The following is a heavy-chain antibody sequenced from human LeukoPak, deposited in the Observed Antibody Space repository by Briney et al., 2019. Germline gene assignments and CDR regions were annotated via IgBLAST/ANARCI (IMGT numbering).Heavy chain of an antibody. Sequence: ASVTVSCTASGNTFTKYCIHWVRQAPGQGLEWVGWIDDGDGNPKYSEKFQGRVSITRDTSASTVYMELHSLRSEDTAVYYCARNEDYWGQGSLVTVSP. CDR2: IDDGDGNP. V-gene: IGHV1-3*01. J-gene: IGHJ4*02. CDR1: GNTFTKYC. D-gene: IGHD1-1*01. CDR3: ARNEDY.